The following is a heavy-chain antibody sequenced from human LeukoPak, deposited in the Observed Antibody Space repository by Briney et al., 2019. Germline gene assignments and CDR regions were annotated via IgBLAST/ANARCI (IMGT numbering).Heavy chain of an antibody. D-gene: IGHD1-26*01. J-gene: IGHJ2*01. CDR1: GGSISSSSYY. V-gene: IGHV4-39*01. Sequence: SETLSLTCTVSGGSISSSSYYWAWIRQPPGTGLEWIETLSYTGSTYSNPSLKSRVTISVDTSKNRFSLKLSSVTAADTAVYYCARSGTYVWYFDLWGRGTLVTVSS. CDR3: ARSGTYVWYFDL. CDR2: LSYTGST.